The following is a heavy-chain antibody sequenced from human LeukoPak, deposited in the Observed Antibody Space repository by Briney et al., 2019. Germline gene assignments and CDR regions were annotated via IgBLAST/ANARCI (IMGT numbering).Heavy chain of an antibody. V-gene: IGHV1-69*04. CDR3: VREVYSGFDFDS. CDR1: GDTFSRYT. J-gene: IGHJ4*02. Sequence: ASVKVSCKGSGDTFSRYTLGWVRQAPGQGLEWMGRIIPILDIVNYAQKFQGRVTITADKSTSTAYVHLSSLRFEDAAVYYCVREVYSGFDFDSWGPGTQVIVSS. CDR2: IIPILDIV. D-gene: IGHD5-12*01.